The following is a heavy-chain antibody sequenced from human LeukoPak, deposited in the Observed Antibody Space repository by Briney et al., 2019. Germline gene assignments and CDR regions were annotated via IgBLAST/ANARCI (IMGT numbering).Heavy chain of an antibody. J-gene: IGHJ3*02. CDR1: GGSISSGSYY. Sequence: SQTLSLTCTVSGGSISSGSYYWSWIRQPAGKGLEWIGRIYTSGSTNYNPPLKSRVTISVDTSKNQFSLKLSSVTAADTAVYYCAREICSTSCYIGGPDAFDIWGQGTMVTVSS. D-gene: IGHD2-2*02. CDR3: AREICSTSCYIGGPDAFDI. V-gene: IGHV4-61*02. CDR2: IYTSGST.